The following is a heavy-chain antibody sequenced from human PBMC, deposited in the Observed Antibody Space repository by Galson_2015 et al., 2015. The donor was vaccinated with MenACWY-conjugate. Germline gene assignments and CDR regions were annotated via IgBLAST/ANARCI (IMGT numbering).Heavy chain of an antibody. CDR3: ARDRGTGYSSTWYEGSFDY. D-gene: IGHD6-13*01. Sequence: SVKLSCKASGYSFSDYGVSWVRQAPGQGLEWMGWISAYNGNTHYEQKFQGRVTVTTDTSTSTAYMEVRSLRSDDTAVYYCARDRGTGYSSTWYEGSFDYWGQGTLVSVSS. J-gene: IGHJ4*02. CDR2: ISAYNGNT. CDR1: GYSFSDYG. V-gene: IGHV1-18*01.